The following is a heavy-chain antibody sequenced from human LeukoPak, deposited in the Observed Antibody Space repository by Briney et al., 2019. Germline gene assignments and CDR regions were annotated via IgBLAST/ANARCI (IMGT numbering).Heavy chain of an antibody. Sequence: KSSETLSLTCAVSGYSISSGYYWGWIRQPPGKGLEWIGSIYHSGSTYYNPSLKSRVTISVDTSKNQFSLKLNSVTAADTAVYYCARLTLRYFVIDYWGQGTLVTVSS. CDR3: ARLTLRYFVIDY. CDR2: IYHSGST. V-gene: IGHV4-38-2*01. J-gene: IGHJ4*02. D-gene: IGHD3-9*01. CDR1: GYSISSGYY.